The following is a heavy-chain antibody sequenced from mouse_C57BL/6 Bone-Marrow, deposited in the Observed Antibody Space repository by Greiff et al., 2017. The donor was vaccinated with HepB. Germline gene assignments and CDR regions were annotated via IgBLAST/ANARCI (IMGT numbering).Heavy chain of an antibody. Sequence: VKLVESGAELVRPGASVKLSCKASGYTFTDYYINWVKQRPGQGLEWIARIYPGSGNTYYNEKFKGKATLTAEKSSSTAYMQLSSLTSEDSAVYFCARIPYYGSSLWYFDVWGTGTTVTVSS. CDR1: GYTFTDYY. CDR2: IYPGSGNT. V-gene: IGHV1-76*01. J-gene: IGHJ1*03. D-gene: IGHD1-1*01. CDR3: ARIPYYGSSLWYFDV.